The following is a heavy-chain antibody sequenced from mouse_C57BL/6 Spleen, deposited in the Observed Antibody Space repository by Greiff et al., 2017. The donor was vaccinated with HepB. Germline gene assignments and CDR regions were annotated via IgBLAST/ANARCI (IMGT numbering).Heavy chain of an antibody. D-gene: IGHD6-1*01. CDR3: ARCDGASGYFDV. Sequence: QVQLQQPGAELVKPGASVKLSCKASGYTFTSYWMHWVKQRPGQGLEWIGMIHPNSGSTNYNEKFKSKATLTVDKSSSTAYMQLSSLTSEVSAVYYCARCDGASGYFDVWGTGTTVTVSS. CDR1: GYTFTSYW. J-gene: IGHJ1*03. CDR2: IHPNSGST. V-gene: IGHV1-64*01.